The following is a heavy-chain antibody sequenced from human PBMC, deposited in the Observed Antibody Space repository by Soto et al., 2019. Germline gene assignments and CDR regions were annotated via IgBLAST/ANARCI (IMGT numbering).Heavy chain of an antibody. CDR2: ISSSSSYI. V-gene: IGHV3-11*06. D-gene: IGHD3-3*01. CDR3: ARALDTHYYYYYGMDV. CDR1: GFTFSDYY. J-gene: IGHJ6*02. Sequence: QVQLVESGGDLVKPGGSLRLSCAASGFTFSDYYMSWIRQAPGKGLEWVSSISSSSSYIYYADSVKGRFTISRDNAKNSLYLQMNSLRAEDTAVYYCARALDTHYYYYYGMDVWGQGTTVTVSS.